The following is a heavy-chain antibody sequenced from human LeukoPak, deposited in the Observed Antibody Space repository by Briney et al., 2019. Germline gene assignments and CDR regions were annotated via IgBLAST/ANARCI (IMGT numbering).Heavy chain of an antibody. CDR1: GYTFTRYD. V-gene: IGHV1-8*01. CDR3: RRSYYDFWSRYYSDY. Sequence: AAVKVSCKASGYTFTRYDIDWVRQATGQGVDGMGWMNHKRGNTVYPHKFQGRVTMTRKTSINTVYTKLRSMSYEDTAVYYCRRSYYDFWSRYYSDYWGQGTLVTVSS. J-gene: IGHJ4*02. D-gene: IGHD3-3*01. CDR2: MNHKRGNT.